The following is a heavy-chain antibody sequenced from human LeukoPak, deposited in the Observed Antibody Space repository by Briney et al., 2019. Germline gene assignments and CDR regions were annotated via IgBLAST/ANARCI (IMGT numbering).Heavy chain of an antibody. J-gene: IGHJ4*02. V-gene: IGHV1-69*13. D-gene: IGHD4-23*01. CDR1: GGTFSSYA. CDR2: IIPIFGTA. CDR3: TRSTKVVSRTFDY. Sequence: SVKVSCKASGGTFSSYAISWVRQAPGQGLEWMGGIIPIFGTANYAQKFQGRVTISADESTSTAYMELSSLTSEDTAVYYCTRSTKVVSRTFDYWGQGTLVTVSS.